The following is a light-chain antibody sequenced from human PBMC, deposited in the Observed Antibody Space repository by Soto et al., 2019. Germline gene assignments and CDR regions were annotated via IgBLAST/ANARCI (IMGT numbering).Light chain of an antibody. CDR1: QSISTK. J-gene: IGKJ1*01. CDR3: QHYNDWRWT. CDR2: AAS. V-gene: IGKV3-15*01. Sequence: EIVMTQSPATLSVSPGEGATLSCRASQSISTKLAWHQQKPGQAPRLLLYAASTRATGVPARFSGSGSGTEFTLTISSLQSEDLAVYYCQHYNDWRWTFGQGTKVEIK.